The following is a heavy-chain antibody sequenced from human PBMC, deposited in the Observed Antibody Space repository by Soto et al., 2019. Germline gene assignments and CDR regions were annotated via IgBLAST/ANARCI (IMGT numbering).Heavy chain of an antibody. D-gene: IGHD6-19*01. CDR3: AKDRGWAPFDD. V-gene: IGHV3-30*18. Sequence: PGGSLRLSCAASGFTFSDFGMHWVRQAPGKGLEWVAIISNDGTKRYYADSVKGRFTISRDNSKNTLYLQMNSLRGEDTALYSCAKDRGWAPFDDWGQGTLVTVSS. J-gene: IGHJ4*02. CDR1: GFTFSDFG. CDR2: ISNDGTKR.